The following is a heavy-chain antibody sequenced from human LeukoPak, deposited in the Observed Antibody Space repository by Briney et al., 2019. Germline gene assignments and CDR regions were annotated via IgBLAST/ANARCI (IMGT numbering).Heavy chain of an antibody. CDR3: TTDLGITMIRGVTVS. V-gene: IGHV3-15*01. Sequence: PGGSLRLSCAASGFSFTNAWMSWVRQAPGKGLEWVGRIRSKADGETTDYAAPVKGRFTMSRDDSTATLYLQMNSLKAEDTAVYYCTTDLGITMIRGVTVSWGQGTLVTVSS. D-gene: IGHD3-10*01. CDR1: GFSFTNAW. CDR2: IRSKADGETT. J-gene: IGHJ5*02.